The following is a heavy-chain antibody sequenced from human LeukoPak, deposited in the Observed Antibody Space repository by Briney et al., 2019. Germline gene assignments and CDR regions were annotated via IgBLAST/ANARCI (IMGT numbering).Heavy chain of an antibody. V-gene: IGHV1-18*01. D-gene: IGHD2-15*01. CDR2: ISAYNGNT. Sequence: GASVKVSCKASGYTFTSYGISWVRQAPGQGLEWMGRISAYNGNTNYAQKLQGRVTMTTDTSTSTAYMELRSLRSDDTAVYYCARASPARRYCSGGSCKGYYFDYWGQGTLVTVSS. J-gene: IGHJ4*02. CDR3: ARASPARRYCSGGSCKGYYFDY. CDR1: GYTFTSYG.